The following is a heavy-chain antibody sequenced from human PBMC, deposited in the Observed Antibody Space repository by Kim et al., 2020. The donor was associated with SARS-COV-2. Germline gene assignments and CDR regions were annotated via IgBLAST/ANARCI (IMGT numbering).Heavy chain of an antibody. CDR2: IRDSGPM. J-gene: IGHJ4*02. Sequence: GGSLRLSCVASGFTFSGYPMNWVRQAPGRGLEWISNIRDSGPMYYADSVKGRFTISRDDAKNSLYLQMNSLRDEDTAVYYCARDWGYAFDCWGQGTLVTVPS. V-gene: IGHV3-48*02. CDR1: GFTFSGYP. D-gene: IGHD2-15*01. CDR3: ARDWGYAFDC.